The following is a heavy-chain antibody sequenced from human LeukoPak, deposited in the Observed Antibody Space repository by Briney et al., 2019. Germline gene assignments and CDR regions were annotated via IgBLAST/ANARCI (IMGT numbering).Heavy chain of an antibody. CDR2: IYYSGST. V-gene: IGHV4-59*08. CDR3: ARHAEVAGFDY. CDR1: GGSISSYY. D-gene: IGHD6-19*01. J-gene: IGHJ4*02. Sequence: PSETLSLTCTVSGGSISSYYWSWIRQPPGKGLEWIGYIYYSGSTNCNPSLKSRVTISVDTSKNQFSLKLSSVTAADTAVYYCARHAEVAGFDYWGQGTLVTVSS.